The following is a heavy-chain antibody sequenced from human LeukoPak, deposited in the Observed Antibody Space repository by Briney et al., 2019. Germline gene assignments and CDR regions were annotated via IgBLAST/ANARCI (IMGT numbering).Heavy chain of an antibody. J-gene: IGHJ4*02. D-gene: IGHD5-24*01. CDR3: ARDAWWAGYNYSPFDY. CDR1: GGTFSSYA. CDR2: INPNSGGT. V-gene: IGHV1-2*02. Sequence: ASVKVSCKASGGTFSSYAISWVRQAPGQGLEWMGGINPNSGGTNYAQKFQGRVTMTRDTSISTAYMELSRLRSDDTAVYYCARDAWWAGYNYSPFDYWGQGTLVTVSS.